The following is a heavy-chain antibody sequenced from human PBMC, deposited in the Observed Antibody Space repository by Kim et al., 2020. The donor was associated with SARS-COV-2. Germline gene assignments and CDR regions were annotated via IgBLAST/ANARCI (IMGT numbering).Heavy chain of an antibody. V-gene: IGHV3-43*02. CDR1: GFRFDDYG. CDR3: AKDICSSTSCPYYYYYGMDV. D-gene: IGHD2-2*01. J-gene: IGHJ6*02. CDR2: ISADGGDT. Sequence: LSLTCAASGFRFDDYGMHWVRQVPGKGLEWVSLISADGGDTYYADSVKGRFTISRGNDKNSLYLQMNSLRTEDTALYYCAKDICSSTSCPYYYYYGMDVWGQGTTVIVSS.